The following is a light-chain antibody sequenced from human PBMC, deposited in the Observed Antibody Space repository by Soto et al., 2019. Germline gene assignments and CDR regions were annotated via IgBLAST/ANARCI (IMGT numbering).Light chain of an antibody. V-gene: IGKV1-39*01. CDR2: AAS. Sequence: EIQMTQSPSSLSASVGDRVTITCRASQSISSYLNWYQQKPGKAPKLLIYAASSVQSGIPSRFSGSGSGTDFTLTISSLQPEDFSTYYCQQSYSTPWTFGQGTKVEIK. J-gene: IGKJ1*01. CDR3: QQSYSTPWT. CDR1: QSISSY.